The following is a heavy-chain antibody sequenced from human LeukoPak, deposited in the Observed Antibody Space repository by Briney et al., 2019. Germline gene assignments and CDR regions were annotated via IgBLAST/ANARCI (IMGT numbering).Heavy chain of an antibody. Sequence: PSETLSLTCAVSGGSISSSKWWSWVRQPPGKGLEWIGDIFHDGTTNFNPSLKSRLTISTDKSKNQFSLKLSSVTAADTAVYYCARLGLYDSSGYYYVWGQGTLVTVSS. CDR1: GGSISSSKW. J-gene: IGHJ1*01. V-gene: IGHV4-4*02. CDR3: ARLGLYDSSGYYYV. D-gene: IGHD3-22*01. CDR2: IFHDGTT.